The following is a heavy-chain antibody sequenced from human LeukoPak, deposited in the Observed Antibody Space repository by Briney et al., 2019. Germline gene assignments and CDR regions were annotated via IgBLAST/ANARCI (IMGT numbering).Heavy chain of an antibody. Sequence: PSETLSLTCTVSGASISSSSYYWGWIRQPPGKGLEWIGSIYYSGSTYYNPSLKSRVTISVDTSKNQFSLHLNSVTPEDTAVYYCARNYRPDFDFWGQGTLVTVSS. CDR2: IYYSGST. D-gene: IGHD1-7*01. V-gene: IGHV4-39*07. J-gene: IGHJ4*02. CDR1: GASISSSSYY. CDR3: ARNYRPDFDF.